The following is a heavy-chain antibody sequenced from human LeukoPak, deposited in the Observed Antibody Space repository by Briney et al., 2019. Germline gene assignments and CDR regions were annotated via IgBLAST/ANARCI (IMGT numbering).Heavy chain of an antibody. CDR3: AKGGYTSHYDY. D-gene: IGHD5-12*01. V-gene: IGHV3-23*01. CDR1: GFTFTSYA. CDR2: IRATAGTT. J-gene: IGHJ4*02. Sequence: GGSLRLSCAASGFTFTSYAMTWVRQAPGKGLQWVSTIRATAGTTYYTDSVKGRFTISRDNSKNTVFLQMNSLRAEATAVYYCAKGGYTSHYDYWGQVILVTVSS.